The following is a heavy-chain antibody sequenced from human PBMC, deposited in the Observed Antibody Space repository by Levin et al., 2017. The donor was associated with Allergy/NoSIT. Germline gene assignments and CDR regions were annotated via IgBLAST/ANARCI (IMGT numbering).Heavy chain of an antibody. J-gene: IGHJ4*02. CDR1: GFTFSSYA. V-gene: IGHV3-30-3*01. CDR2: ISYDGSNK. CDR3: ARQWRAVAGTTLDY. Sequence: GGSLRLSCAASGFTFSSYAMHWVRQAPGKGLEWVAVISYDGSNKYYADSVKGRFTISRDNSKNTLYLQMNSLRAEDTAVYYCARQWRAVAGTTLDYWGQGTLVTVSS. D-gene: IGHD6-19*01.